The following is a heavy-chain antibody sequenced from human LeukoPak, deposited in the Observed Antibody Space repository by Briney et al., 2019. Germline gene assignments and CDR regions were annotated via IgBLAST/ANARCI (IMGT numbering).Heavy chain of an antibody. J-gene: IGHJ4*02. CDR1: GGSVSSTTYY. CDR3: ARYVVYGSGKYYFDY. CDR2: INYSGST. Sequence: SETLSLTCTVSGGSVSSTTYYWSWIRQPPGKGLEWIAIINYSGSTYYNPSLKSRVTISVDTSENQFSLKLSSVTAADTAVYYCARYVVYGSGKYYFDYWGQGTLVTVSS. D-gene: IGHD3-10*01. V-gene: IGHV4-39*01.